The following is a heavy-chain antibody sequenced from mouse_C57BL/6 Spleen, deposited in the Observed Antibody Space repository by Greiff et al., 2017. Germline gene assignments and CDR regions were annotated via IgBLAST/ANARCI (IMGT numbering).Heavy chain of an antibody. J-gene: IGHJ4*01. Sequence: VKLMESGPGLVAPSQSLSITCTVSGFSFTSYAISWVRQPPGKGLEWLGVIWTGGGTNYNSALKSRLSISKENSKSKGLLKMNSMQTDDTARYYCGRKKLRREDADAMDYWGQGTSVTVSS. CDR2: IWTGGGT. V-gene: IGHV2-9-1*01. CDR3: GRKKLRREDADAMDY. D-gene: IGHD2-4*01. CDR1: GFSFTSYA.